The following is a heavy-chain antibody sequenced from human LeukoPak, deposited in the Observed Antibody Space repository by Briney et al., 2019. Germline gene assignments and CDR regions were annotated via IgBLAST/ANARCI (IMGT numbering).Heavy chain of an antibody. J-gene: IGHJ1*01. CDR2: ISAYNGNT. Sequence: ASVKVSCKASGYTFNSYGITWVRQAPGQGLEWMGWISAYNGNTKYAQKVQGRVTMTTATSTSTAYMELRSLRSDDTAVYYCARDWPTVIADFWGQGTLVTVSS. CDR3: ARDWPTVIADF. CDR1: GYTFNSYG. V-gene: IGHV1-18*01. D-gene: IGHD4-11*01.